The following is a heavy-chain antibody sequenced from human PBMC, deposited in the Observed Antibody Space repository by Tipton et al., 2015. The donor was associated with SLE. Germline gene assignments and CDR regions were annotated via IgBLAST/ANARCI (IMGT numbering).Heavy chain of an antibody. J-gene: IGHJ4*02. CDR3: ARGGYSHY. CDR2: INHSGST. D-gene: IGHD5-18*01. Sequence: LRLSCAVYGGSFSGYYWSWIRQPPGKGLEWIGEINHSGSTNYNPSLKSRVTISVDTSKNQFYLKLSSVTAADTAVYYCARGGYSHYWGQGTLVTVSS. V-gene: IGHV4-34*01. CDR1: GGSFSGYY.